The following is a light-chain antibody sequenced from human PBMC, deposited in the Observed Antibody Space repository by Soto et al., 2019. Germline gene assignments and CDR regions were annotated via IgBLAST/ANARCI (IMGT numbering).Light chain of an antibody. CDR1: SSDVGGYNY. CDR2: DVS. J-gene: IGLJ1*01. V-gene: IGLV2-14*03. Sequence: QSALTQPASVSRSPGQSITISCPGTSSDVGGYNYVSWYQQHPGKAPKLMIYDVSARPSGVSNRFSGSKSGNTASLIISGLQAEDEANDYSSSYNYSRTLHDVGTGTNVT. CDR3: SSYNYSRTLHD.